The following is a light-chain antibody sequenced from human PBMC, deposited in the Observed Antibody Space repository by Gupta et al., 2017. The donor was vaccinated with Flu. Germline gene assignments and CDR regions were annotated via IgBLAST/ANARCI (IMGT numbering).Light chain of an antibody. CDR3: QQSYSTPPT. Sequence: DIQKTKAPISMSSSVGDRVTITCRASQSISSYLNWYQQKPGKAPKLLIYAASSLQSGVPSRFSGSGSGTDFTLTISSLQPEDFATYYCQQSYSTPPTFGQGTKVEIK. V-gene: IGKV1-39*01. CDR1: QSISSY. CDR2: AAS. J-gene: IGKJ1*01.